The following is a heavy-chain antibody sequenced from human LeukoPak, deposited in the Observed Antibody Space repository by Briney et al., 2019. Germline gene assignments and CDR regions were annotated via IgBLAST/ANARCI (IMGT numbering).Heavy chain of an antibody. CDR2: ISYIGST. CDR1: GASISGHY. CDR3: ARDQISINALDM. D-gene: IGHD1-14*01. J-gene: IGHJ3*02. V-gene: IGHV4-59*11. Sequence: PSETLSLTCTVSGASISGHYLTWIRHAPGKGLEWIGYISYIGSTNYNPSLKSRVTISVDTSKNLFSLKLRSVTAADTAVYYCARDQISINALDMLGQGTMVTVSS.